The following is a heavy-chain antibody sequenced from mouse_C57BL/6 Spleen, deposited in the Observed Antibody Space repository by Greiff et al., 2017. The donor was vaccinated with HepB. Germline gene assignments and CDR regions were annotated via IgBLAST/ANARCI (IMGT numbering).Heavy chain of an antibody. D-gene: IGHD4-1*01. CDR1: GFTFSDYY. J-gene: IGHJ4*01. CDR2: INYDGSST. V-gene: IGHV5-16*01. Sequence: EVNLVESEGGLVQPGSSMKLSCTASGFTFSDYYMAWVRQVPEKGLEWVANINYDGSSTYYLDSLKSRFIISRDNAKNILYLQMSSLKSEDTATYYCARAQNWDDAMDYWGQGTSVTVSS. CDR3: ARAQNWDDAMDY.